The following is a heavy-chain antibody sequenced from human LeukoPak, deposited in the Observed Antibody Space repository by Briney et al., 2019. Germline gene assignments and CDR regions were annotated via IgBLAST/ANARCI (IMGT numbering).Heavy chain of an antibody. D-gene: IGHD3-9*01. CDR2: INPNSGGT. V-gene: IGHV1-2*02. J-gene: IGHJ4*02. Sequence: XWMGWINPNSGGTNYAQKFQGRVTMTRDTSISTAYMELSRLRSDDTAVYYCARGAHFDQADYWGQGTLVTVSS. CDR3: ARGAHFDQADY.